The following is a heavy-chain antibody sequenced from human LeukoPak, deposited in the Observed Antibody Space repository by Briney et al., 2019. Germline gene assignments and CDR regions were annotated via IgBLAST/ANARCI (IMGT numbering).Heavy chain of an antibody. CDR1: GYSFTTYG. J-gene: IGHJ4*02. CDR3: AREAAAGWIDY. Sequence: GASVKVCCKASGYSFTTYGISWVRQAPGQGLEWMGWINADNGNTNHAQKFQGRVTMTTDTSTSTAYMELRGLRSDDAAVYYCAREAAAGWIDYWGQGTLVTVSS. D-gene: IGHD6-13*01. V-gene: IGHV1-18*01. CDR2: INADNGNT.